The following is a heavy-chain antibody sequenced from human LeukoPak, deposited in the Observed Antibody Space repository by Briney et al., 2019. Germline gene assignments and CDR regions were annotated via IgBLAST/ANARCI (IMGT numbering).Heavy chain of an antibody. J-gene: IGHJ4*02. CDR1: GFAVSSKY. CDR2: TYNGGST. V-gene: IGHV3-53*01. CDR3: VKWGDDYGDYVGDY. D-gene: IGHD4-17*01. Sequence: GGSLRLSCAASGFAVSSKYMTWVRQVPGRGLEWVSVTYNGGSTYYADSVKGRFTISRDNSKNTLYLQMNSLRAEDTAVYYCVKWGDDYGDYVGDYWGQGTLVTVSS.